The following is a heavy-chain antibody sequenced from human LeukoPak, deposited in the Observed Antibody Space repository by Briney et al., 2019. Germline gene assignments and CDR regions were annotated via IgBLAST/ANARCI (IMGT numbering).Heavy chain of an antibody. D-gene: IGHD3-9*01. J-gene: IGHJ5*02. V-gene: IGHV1-24*01. CDR2: FDPEDGET. Sequence: GRSLRLSCAASGFAFSSYGMHWVRQAPGKGLEWMGGFDPEDGETIYAQKFQGRVTMTEDTSTDTAYMELSSLRSEDTAVYYCATTPSGRGRYFDWLLSSWFDPWGQGTLVTVSS. CDR3: ATTPSGRGRYFDWLLSSWFDP. CDR1: GFAFSSYG.